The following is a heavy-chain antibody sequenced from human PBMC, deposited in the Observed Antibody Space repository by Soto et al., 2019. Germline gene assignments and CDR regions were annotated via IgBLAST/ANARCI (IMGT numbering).Heavy chain of an antibody. CDR3: ARGGGVGVAGSAAFDM. CDR2: INPATGAA. D-gene: IGHD3-3*01. J-gene: IGHJ3*02. V-gene: IGHV1-2*02. Sequence: QLHLVQSGAVVKKPGASVTVSCSASGYPVTAYYMHWVRQAPGRGLEWMGGINPATGAAKYTQTFQGRVTMTRATSTSTVVMELSGLTSEDTAVFYCARGGGVGVAGSAAFDMWGQGTLVTVSS. CDR1: GYPVTAYY.